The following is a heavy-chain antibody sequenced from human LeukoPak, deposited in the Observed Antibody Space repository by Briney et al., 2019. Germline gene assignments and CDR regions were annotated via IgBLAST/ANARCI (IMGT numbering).Heavy chain of an antibody. D-gene: IGHD5-18*01. J-gene: IGHJ3*02. V-gene: IGHV4-59*01. CDR1: GGSISSYY. CDR3: ARSGYSYGADAFDI. CDR2: IYYSGST. Sequence: SEALSLTCTVSGGSISSYYWSWIRQPPGKGLEWIGYIYYSGSTNYNPSLKSRVTISVDTSKNQFSLKLSSVTAADTAVYYCARSGYSYGADAFDIWGQGTMVTVSS.